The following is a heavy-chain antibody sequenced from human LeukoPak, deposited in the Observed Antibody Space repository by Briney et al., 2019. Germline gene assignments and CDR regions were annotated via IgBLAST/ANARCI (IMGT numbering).Heavy chain of an antibody. CDR3: AKTGNDFWSAYNY. D-gene: IGHD3-3*01. Sequence: GGSLRLSCAASGFTFSSYAMSWVRQAPGEGLEWVSAISGSGGSTYYADSVKGRFTISRDNSKNTLYLQMNSLRAEDTAVYYCAKTGNDFWSAYNYWGQGTLVTASS. J-gene: IGHJ4*02. CDR2: ISGSGGST. V-gene: IGHV3-23*01. CDR1: GFTFSSYA.